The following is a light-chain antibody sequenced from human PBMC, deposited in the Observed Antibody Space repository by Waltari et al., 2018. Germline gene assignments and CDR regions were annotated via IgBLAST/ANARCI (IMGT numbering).Light chain of an antibody. CDR3: SSQSSNDVVL. Sequence: QSALTQPASVSGSPGQSVTISCAGTSNDVRCYHSVSWYQEHPGQAPRVIIYDVSDRPSGVSDRFSGSKSGNTASLTISGLQAEDEADYYCSSQSSNDVVLFGGGTKLTVL. CDR2: DVS. CDR1: SNDVRCYHS. J-gene: IGLJ2*01. V-gene: IGLV2-14*01.